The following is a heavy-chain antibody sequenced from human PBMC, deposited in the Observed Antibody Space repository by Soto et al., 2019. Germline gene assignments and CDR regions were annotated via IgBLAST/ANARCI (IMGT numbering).Heavy chain of an antibody. CDR2: ISAYNGNT. Sequence: QVQLVQSGAEVKKPGASVKVSCKASGYTFTSYGISWVRQAPGQGLEWMGWISAYNGNTNYAQKLQGRVTMTTDTSTSTAYVELRSLRSDDTAVYYCARVAMDCSGGSCYPGAFDYWGQGTLVTVSS. J-gene: IGHJ4*02. V-gene: IGHV1-18*01. CDR1: GYTFTSYG. CDR3: ARVAMDCSGGSCYPGAFDY. D-gene: IGHD2-15*01.